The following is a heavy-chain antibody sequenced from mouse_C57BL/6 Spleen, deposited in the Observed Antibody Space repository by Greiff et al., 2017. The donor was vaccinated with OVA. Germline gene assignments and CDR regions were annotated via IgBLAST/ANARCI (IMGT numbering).Heavy chain of an antibody. J-gene: IGHJ1*03. CDR3: ARSGYYSNYPDV. V-gene: IGHV1-50*01. CDR2: IDPSDSYT. D-gene: IGHD2-5*01. Sequence: QVQLQQPGAELVKPGASVKLSRKASGYTFTSYWMQWVKQRPGQGLEWIGEIDPSDSYTNYNQKFKGKATLTVDTSSSTAYMQLSSLTSEDSAVYYCARSGYYSNYPDVWGTGTTVTVSS. CDR1: GYTFTSYW.